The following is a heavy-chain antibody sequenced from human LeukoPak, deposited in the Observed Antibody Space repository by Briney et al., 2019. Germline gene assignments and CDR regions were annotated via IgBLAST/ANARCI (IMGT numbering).Heavy chain of an antibody. V-gene: IGHV3-7*01. CDR2: IKQDGSEK. CDR1: AFTFSRYW. CDR3: ARDGGSYCTGNLCYKDGFFDY. D-gene: IGHD2-8*02. J-gene: IGHJ4*02. Sequence: GGALRLSCVASAFTFSRYWMSWVRQAPGKGLEWLANIKQDGSEKDYVDSVKGRFTISRDNAKNSLYLQLNSLRAEDTAVYYCARDGGSYCTGNLCYKDGFFDYWGQGTLVTVSS.